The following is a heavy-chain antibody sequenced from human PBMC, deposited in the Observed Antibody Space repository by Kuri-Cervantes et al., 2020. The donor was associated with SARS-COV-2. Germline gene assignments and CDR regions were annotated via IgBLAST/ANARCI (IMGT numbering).Heavy chain of an antibody. D-gene: IGHD3-3*01. Sequence: GGSLRLSCAASGFAFSSYAMSWVRQAPGKGLEWVSAISGSGSTIYYADSVKGRFTISRDNAKNSLYLQMNSLRAEDTAVYYCARRNDFWSGAYFDYWGQGTLVTVSS. CDR2: ISGSGSTI. J-gene: IGHJ4*02. V-gene: IGHV3-48*03. CDR3: ARRNDFWSGAYFDY. CDR1: GFAFSSYA.